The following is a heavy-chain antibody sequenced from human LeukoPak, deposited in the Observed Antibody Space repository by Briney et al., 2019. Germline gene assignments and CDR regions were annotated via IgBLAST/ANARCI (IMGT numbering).Heavy chain of an antibody. D-gene: IGHD4-23*01. Sequence: PGGSLRLSCSASGFTFSSYAMHWVRQAPGKGLEYVSAISSNGGSRYYADSVKGRFTISRDNSKNTLYLQMSSLRAEDTAVYYCARGGYGANDDAFDIWGQGTMVTVSS. V-gene: IGHV3-64D*06. CDR3: ARGGYGANDDAFDI. CDR2: ISSNGGSR. CDR1: GFTFSSYA. J-gene: IGHJ3*02.